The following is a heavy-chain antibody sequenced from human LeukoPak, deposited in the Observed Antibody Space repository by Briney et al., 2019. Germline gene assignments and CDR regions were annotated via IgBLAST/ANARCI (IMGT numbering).Heavy chain of an antibody. D-gene: IGHD3-3*01. J-gene: IGHJ4*02. V-gene: IGHV3-30*02. CDR3: TKVDFWSGYYTGIDY. CDR1: GFTFSSYG. Sequence: GGSLRLSCAASGFTFSSYGMHWVRQAPGKGLEWVAFIRYDGSINNNYYTDSVKGRFTISRDNSKNTLYLQMNSLRAEDTAVYYCTKVDFWSGYYTGIDYWGQGTLVTVSS. CDR2: IRYDGSINNN.